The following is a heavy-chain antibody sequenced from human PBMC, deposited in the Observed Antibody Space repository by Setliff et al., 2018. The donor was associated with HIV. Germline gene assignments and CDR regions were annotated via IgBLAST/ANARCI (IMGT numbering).Heavy chain of an antibody. D-gene: IGHD6-25*01. CDR1: GVSISSYY. J-gene: IGHJ4*02. Sequence: PSETLSLTCSVSGVSISSYYWSWIRHAPGKGLEWIGIIFPVGATNNNPSLTSRVTISVDTSKNHLFLKLTSVTTADTAVYFCAKSSPSIGYITDCWGQGAPVTVSS. V-gene: IGHV4-59*01. CDR2: IFPVGAT. CDR3: AKSSPSIGYITDC.